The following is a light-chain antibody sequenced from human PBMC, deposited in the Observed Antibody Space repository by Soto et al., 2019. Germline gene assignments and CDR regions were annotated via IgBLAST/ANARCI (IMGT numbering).Light chain of an antibody. CDR3: KQALRTQAA. V-gene: IGKV2-28*01. CDR2: LGS. J-gene: IGKJ2*01. Sequence: DIVMTQSPLSLPVTPGEPASISCRSSQSLLHSNGYNYLDWYLQKPGQSPQLLIYLGSNRASGVPDRFSGSGSGTDFTLKISRVEAEDVGVYYCKQALRTQAAFGQGTKLEIK. CDR1: QSLLHSNGYNY.